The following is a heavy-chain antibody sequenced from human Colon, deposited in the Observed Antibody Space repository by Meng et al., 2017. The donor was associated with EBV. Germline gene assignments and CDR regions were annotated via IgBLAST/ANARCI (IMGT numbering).Heavy chain of an antibody. V-gene: IGHV4-31*02. J-gene: IGHJ4*02. D-gene: IGHD6-19*01. CDR3: ARVSSGWDYFDY. CDR1: GGSGSSGGYY. CDR2: IYYSGST. Sequence: VPPQASGPGLVKPSQTISCTCTGVGGSGSSGGYYWNWIRHHPGKGLEWFGHIYYSGSTFYNPSLKRRVIISIDTSKNQFSLNLRSVTAADTAVYYCARVSSGWDYFDYWGQGTLVTVSS.